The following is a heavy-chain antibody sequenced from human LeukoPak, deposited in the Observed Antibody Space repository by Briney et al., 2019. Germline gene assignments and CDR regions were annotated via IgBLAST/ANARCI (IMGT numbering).Heavy chain of an antibody. CDR3: AKDFDSYYGSTGYGASFSY. V-gene: IGHV3-23*01. CDR1: GFTFSSYA. J-gene: IGHJ4*02. D-gene: IGHD3-22*01. CDR2: ISGSSGNT. Sequence: PGGSLRLSCAASGFTFSSYAMSWVRQAPGKGLEWVSAISGSSGNTYYADSVKGRFTISRDNSKNTLYLQMNNLRAEDTALYYCAKDFDSYYGSTGYGASFSYWGQGTLVTVSS.